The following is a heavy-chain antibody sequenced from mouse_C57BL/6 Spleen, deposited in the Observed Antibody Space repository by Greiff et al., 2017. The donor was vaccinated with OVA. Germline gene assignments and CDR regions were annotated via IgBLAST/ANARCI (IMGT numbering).Heavy chain of an antibody. Sequence: VQLQQSGAELVRPGASVKLSCTASGFNIKDDYMHWVKQRPEQGLEWIGWIDPENGDTEYASKFQGKATITADTSSNTSYMQLSRLTSEDTAVYYCATERFAYWGQGTLVTVSA. J-gene: IGHJ3*01. V-gene: IGHV14-4*01. CDR2: IDPENGDT. CDR3: ATERFAY. CDR1: GFNIKDDY.